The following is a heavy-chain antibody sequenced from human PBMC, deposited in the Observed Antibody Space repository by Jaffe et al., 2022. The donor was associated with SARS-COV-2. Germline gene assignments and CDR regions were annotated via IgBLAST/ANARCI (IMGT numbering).Heavy chain of an antibody. V-gene: IGHV1-18*01. J-gene: IGHJ6*02. Sequence: QVQLVQSGAEVKKPGASVKVSCKASGYTFTSYGISWVRQAPGQGLEWMGWISAYNGNTNYAQKLQGRVTMTTDTSTSTAYMELRSLRSDDTAVYYCARDPWYYDFWSGPLQGYYYYGMDVWGQGTTVTVSS. D-gene: IGHD3-3*01. CDR3: ARDPWYYDFWSGPLQGYYYYGMDV. CDR1: GYTFTSYG. CDR2: ISAYNGNT.